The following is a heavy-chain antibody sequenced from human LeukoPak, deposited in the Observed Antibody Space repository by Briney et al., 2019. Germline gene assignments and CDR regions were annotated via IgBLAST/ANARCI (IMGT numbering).Heavy chain of an antibody. CDR1: GFTVSSNY. J-gene: IGHJ4*02. Sequence: GGSLRLSCAASGFTVSSNYMSWVRQAPGKGLEWVSVIYSGGSTYYADSVEGRFTISRDNSKNTLYLQMNSLRAEDTAVYYCARWFSGYAPEDYWGQGTLVTVSS. V-gene: IGHV3-53*01. CDR2: IYSGGST. CDR3: ARWFSGYAPEDY. D-gene: IGHD5-12*01.